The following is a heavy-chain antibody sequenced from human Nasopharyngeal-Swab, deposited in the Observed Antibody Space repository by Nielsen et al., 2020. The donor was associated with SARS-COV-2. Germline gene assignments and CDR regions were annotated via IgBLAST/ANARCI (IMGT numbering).Heavy chain of an antibody. CDR1: GGSISGTSYY. CDR3: ARHLSWWLVTSYYFDY. Sequence: SETLSLTCTVSGGSISGTSYYWGWIRQPPGKGLEWIGIIYYSGSTYYNPSLKSRVTISVDTSKNQFSLKLSSVTAADTAVYYCARHLSWWLVTSYYFDYWGQGTLVTVSS. J-gene: IGHJ4*02. D-gene: IGHD6-19*01. CDR2: IYYSGST. V-gene: IGHV4-39*01.